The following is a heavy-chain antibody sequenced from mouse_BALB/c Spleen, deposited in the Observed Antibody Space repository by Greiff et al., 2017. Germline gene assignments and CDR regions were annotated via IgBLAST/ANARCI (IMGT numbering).Heavy chain of an antibody. CDR2: IDPENGDT. V-gene: IGHV14-4*02. CDR1: GFNIKDYY. D-gene: IGHD1-2*01. Sequence: VQLQQSGAELVRSGASVKLSCTASGFNIKDYYMHWVKQRPEQGLEWIGWIDPENGDTEYAPKFQGKATMTADTSSNTAYLQLSSLTSEDTAVYYCNVYYGYRFAYWGQGTLVSVSA. CDR3: NVYYGYRFAY. J-gene: IGHJ3*01.